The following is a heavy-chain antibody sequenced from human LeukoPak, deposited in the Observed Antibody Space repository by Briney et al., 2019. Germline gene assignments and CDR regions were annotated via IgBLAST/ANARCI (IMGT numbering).Heavy chain of an antibody. D-gene: IGHD3-3*01. CDR1: GGSFSGYY. J-gene: IGHJ4*02. CDR3: ARPAGGGGVVKY. Sequence: SETLSLTCAVYGGSFSGYYWSWIRQPPGKGLEWIGEINHSGSTNYNPSLKSRVTISVDTSKNQFSLKLSSVTAADTAVYYCARPAGGGGVVKYWGQGTLVTVSS. CDR2: INHSGST. V-gene: IGHV4-34*01.